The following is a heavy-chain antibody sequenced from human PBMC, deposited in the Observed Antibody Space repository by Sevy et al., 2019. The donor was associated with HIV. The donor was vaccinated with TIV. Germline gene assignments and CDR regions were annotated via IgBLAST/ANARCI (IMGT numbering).Heavy chain of an antibody. V-gene: IGHV1-69*13. CDR3: AGVPYYFDSSGYPLDY. CDR1: GGTFSTYA. J-gene: IGHJ4*02. D-gene: IGHD3-22*01. Sequence: ASVKVSCKASGGTFSTYAISWVRQAPGQGLEWMGGIIPIFGTANYAQKFQGRVTITADESTSTAYMELSSLRSEDTAVYYCAGVPYYFDSSGYPLDYWGQGTLVTVSS. CDR2: IIPIFGTA.